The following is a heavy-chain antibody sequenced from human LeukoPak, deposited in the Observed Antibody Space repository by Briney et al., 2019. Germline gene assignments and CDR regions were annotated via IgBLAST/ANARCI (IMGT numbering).Heavy chain of an antibody. J-gene: IGHJ4*02. D-gene: IGHD3-10*01. CDR2: IKSKADGGTT. Sequence: PWGSLRLSCAASGFTFSNAWTSWVRQAPGKGLEWVGRIKSKADGGTTDYAAPVKGRFTISKDNSKNTLYLQMNSLRVEDTAVYYCARDDSLGRLGYWGQGTLVTVSS. CDR1: GFTFSNAW. CDR3: ARDDSLGRLGY. V-gene: IGHV3-15*01.